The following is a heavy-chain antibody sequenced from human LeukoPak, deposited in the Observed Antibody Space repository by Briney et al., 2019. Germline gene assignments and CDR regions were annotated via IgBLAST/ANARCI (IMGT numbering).Heavy chain of an antibody. J-gene: IGHJ6*03. Sequence: GASVKVSCKASGYTFTSYDINWVRQATGQGLEWMGWMNPNSGNTGYAQKFQGRVTMTRNTSISTAYMELSSLRSEDTAVYYCARSSSWYNYYYYYMDVWGKGTTVTISS. CDR1: GYTFTSYD. D-gene: IGHD6-13*01. V-gene: IGHV1-8*01. CDR2: MNPNSGNT. CDR3: ARSSSWYNYYYYYMDV.